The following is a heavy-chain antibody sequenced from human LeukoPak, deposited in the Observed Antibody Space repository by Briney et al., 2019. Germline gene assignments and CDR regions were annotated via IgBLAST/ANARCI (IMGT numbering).Heavy chain of an antibody. CDR1: GFTFSNSA. D-gene: IGHD5-12*01. CDR2: IVVGSGNT. CDR3: AADDMVAFK. J-gene: IGHJ4*02. V-gene: IGHV1-58*02. Sequence: SVKVSCKVSGFTFSNSAMQWVRQARGQRLEWIGWIVVGSGNTNYAQKFQKRVTITRDMSTSTAYMELSSLRSEDTARYYCAADDMVAFKWGQGTLVTVSS.